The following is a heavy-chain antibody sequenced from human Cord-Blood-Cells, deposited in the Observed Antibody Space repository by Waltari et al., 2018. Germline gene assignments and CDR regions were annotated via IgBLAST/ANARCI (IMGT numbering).Heavy chain of an antibody. J-gene: IGHJ2*01. CDR1: GDSVSSNSSA. CDR3: ARDHCSSTSCYNYWYFDL. V-gene: IGHV6-1*01. D-gene: IGHD2-2*02. Sequence: QVQLQQSGPGLVKPSQTLSLTCAISGDSVSSNSSAWNWTRQTPSRGLEWLGRTYYMSKWYNDYAVSVKSRITINPDTSKNQFSLQLNSVTPEDTAVYYCARDHCSSTSCYNYWYFDLWGRGTLVTVSS. CDR2: TYYMSKWYN.